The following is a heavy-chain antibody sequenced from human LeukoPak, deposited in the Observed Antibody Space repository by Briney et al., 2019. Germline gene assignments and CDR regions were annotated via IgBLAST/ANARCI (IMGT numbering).Heavy chain of an antibody. CDR3: ARGLRMEWLGDAFGI. D-gene: IGHD6-19*01. V-gene: IGHV1-69*13. CDR1: GGTFSSYA. Sequence: ASVKVSCKASGGTFSSYAISWVRQAPGQGLEWMGGIIPIFGTANYAQKFQGRVTITADESTSTAYMELSSLRSEDTAVYYCARGLRMEWLGDAFGIWGQGTMVTVSS. J-gene: IGHJ3*02. CDR2: IIPIFGTA.